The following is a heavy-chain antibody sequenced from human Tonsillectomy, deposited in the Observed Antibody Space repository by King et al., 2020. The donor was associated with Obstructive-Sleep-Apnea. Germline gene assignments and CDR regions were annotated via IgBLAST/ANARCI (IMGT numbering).Heavy chain of an antibody. V-gene: IGHV4-4*02. CDR2: IYHTGST. D-gene: IGHD5-12*01. J-gene: IGHJ5*02. Sequence: QLQESGPGLVRPSGTLSLTCAVSGVSISSSAWWSWVRQSPGKGLEWIGEIYHTGSTNYNPSLKSRVTISVDMSKNHFSLKLSSVTAADTAVYYCARTSGYERGNWFDPWGQGTLVTVSS. CDR3: ARTSGYERGNWFDP. CDR1: GVSISSSAW.